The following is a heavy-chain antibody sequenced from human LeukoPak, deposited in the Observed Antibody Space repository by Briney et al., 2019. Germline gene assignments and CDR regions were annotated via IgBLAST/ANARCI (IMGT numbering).Heavy chain of an antibody. J-gene: IGHJ6*03. CDR1: GGSITSHY. Sequence: PSETLSLICTVSGGSITSHYWSWIRQPPGKGLEWIGYIYYSGSTNYNPSLKSRVTISVDTSKNQFSLKLSSVTAADTAVYYCARGPPLYSGSYYSQYMDVWGKGTTVTVSS. V-gene: IGHV4-59*11. D-gene: IGHD1-26*01. CDR3: ARGPPLYSGSYYSQYMDV. CDR2: IYYSGST.